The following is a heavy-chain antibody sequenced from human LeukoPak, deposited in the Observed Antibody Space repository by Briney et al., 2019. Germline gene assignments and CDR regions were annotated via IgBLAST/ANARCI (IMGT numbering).Heavy chain of an antibody. CDR3: ARDMYYYDSSGYKD. J-gene: IGHJ4*02. V-gene: IGHV3-11*01. CDR2: ISSSGSTI. D-gene: IGHD3-22*01. Sequence: GGSLRLSCAASGFTFSDYYMSWIRQAPGKGLEWVSYISSSGSTIYYADSVKGRFTISRDNAKNSPYLQMNSLRAEDTAVYYCARDMYYYDSSGYKDWGQGTLVTVSS. CDR1: GFTFSDYY.